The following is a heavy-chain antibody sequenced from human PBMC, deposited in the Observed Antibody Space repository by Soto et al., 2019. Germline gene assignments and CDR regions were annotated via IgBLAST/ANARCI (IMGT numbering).Heavy chain of an antibody. CDR3: AKDSISSDGGYYLYYFDA. J-gene: IGHJ4*01. Sequence: GGSLRLSCAASGFTFSRYAVSWVRQAPGKGLEWVSAISGSGGSTYFRDTVRGRFTISRDNSKNTLYLQMDSLRAEDTAVYYCAKDSISSDGGYYLYYFDAWGHGTLVTVS. CDR1: GFTFSRYA. D-gene: IGHD3-22*01. V-gene: IGHV3-23*01. CDR2: ISGSGGST.